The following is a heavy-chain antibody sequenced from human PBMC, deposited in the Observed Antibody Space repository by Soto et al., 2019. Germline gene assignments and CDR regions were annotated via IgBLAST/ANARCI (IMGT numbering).Heavy chain of an antibody. Sequence: GGFLRLSCVASGFTFSDHYMTWIRQAPGKGLEWLSYVSTSSSYTNYADSVKGRFTISRDNAMNSLYLQMNSLRAEDTAVYYCARLRLTGYFDYWGQGTLVTVSS. CDR1: GFTFSDHY. CDR3: ARLRLTGYFDY. V-gene: IGHV3-11*03. J-gene: IGHJ4*02. CDR2: VSTSSSYT.